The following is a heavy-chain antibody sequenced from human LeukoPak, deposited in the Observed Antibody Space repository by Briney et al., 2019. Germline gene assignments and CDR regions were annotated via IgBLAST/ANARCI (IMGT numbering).Heavy chain of an antibody. V-gene: IGHV1-2*02. J-gene: IGHJ4*02. CDR2: INPNSGGT. CDR1: GYTFSAFH. CDR3: ARTTSTPDYYFDY. Sequence: ASVKVSCKASGYTFSAFHIHWVRQDTGQGLEWMGWINPNSGGTNFAPKFHGRVSMTRDTSLSTAYMELSSLRSEDTAVYYCARTTSTPDYYFDYWGQGTLVTVSS. D-gene: IGHD2-2*01.